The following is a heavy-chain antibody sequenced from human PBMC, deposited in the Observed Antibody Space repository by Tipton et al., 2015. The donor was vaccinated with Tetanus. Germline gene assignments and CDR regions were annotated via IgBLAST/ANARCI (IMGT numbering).Heavy chain of an antibody. CDR2: ITPIFGSA. V-gene: IGHV1-69*13. CDR3: ARGSASRNFYFDF. Sequence: QLVQSGPEVKKPGASVKVSCKASGYTFTDYYMHWVRQAPGQGLEWMGAITPIFGSATYAQKFQGRVTFTADESTETVYMELRSLTTEDTAFYYCARGSASRNFYFDFWGQGPLVTASS. CDR1: GYTFTDYY. J-gene: IGHJ4*02. D-gene: IGHD1-14*01.